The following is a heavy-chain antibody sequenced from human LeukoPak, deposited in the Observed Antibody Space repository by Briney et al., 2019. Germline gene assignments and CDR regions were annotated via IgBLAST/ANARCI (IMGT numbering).Heavy chain of an antibody. CDR3: ARGLYYYDSSGYYSYYYYYMDV. Sequence: SETLSLTCTVSGGSISSYYWGWLRQPPGKGLEGIGYIYYSGSTNYNPSLKSRLTISVDTSKNHFSLKLSSVTAADTAVYYCARGLYYYDSSGYYSYYYYYMDVWGKGTTVTVSS. D-gene: IGHD3-22*01. V-gene: IGHV4-59*01. J-gene: IGHJ6*03. CDR1: GGSISSYY. CDR2: IYYSGST.